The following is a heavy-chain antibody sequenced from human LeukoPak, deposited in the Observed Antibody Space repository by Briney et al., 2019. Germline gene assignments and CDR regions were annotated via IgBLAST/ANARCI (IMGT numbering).Heavy chain of an antibody. CDR2: IIPIFGIA. V-gene: IGHV1-69*04. D-gene: IGHD1-26*01. CDR1: VGTFSSYA. CDR3: AREWELLGLNNWFDP. Sequence: SVKVSCKASVGTFSSYAISWVRHAPGHGLECMGRIIPIFGIANYAQPFQGRVTITADKSTSTAYMELSSLRSEDTAVYYCAREWELLGLNNWFDPWGQGTLVTVSS. J-gene: IGHJ5*02.